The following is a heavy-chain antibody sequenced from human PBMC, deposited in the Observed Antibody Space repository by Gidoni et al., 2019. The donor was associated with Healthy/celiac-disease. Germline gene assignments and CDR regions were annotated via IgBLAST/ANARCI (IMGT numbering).Heavy chain of an antibody. CDR3: ATTTRWTKTIDY. D-gene: IGHD1-1*01. J-gene: IGHJ4*02. CDR2: IYYSGST. Sequence: QVQLQESGPGLVKPSQTLSVTCTVSGGSISSGGYYWSWIRQHPGKSLEWIGYIYYSGSTYYNPSLKSRVTISVDTSKNQFSLKLSSGTAADTAVYYCATTTRWTKTIDYWGQGTLVTVSS. V-gene: IGHV4-31*03. CDR1: GGSISSGGYY.